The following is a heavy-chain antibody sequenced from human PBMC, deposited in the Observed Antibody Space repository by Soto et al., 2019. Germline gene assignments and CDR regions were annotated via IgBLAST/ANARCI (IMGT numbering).Heavy chain of an antibody. CDR3: ARVLIRRYYYYYGIDV. Sequence: GASVKVSCKASGGTFSSYAISWVRQAPGQGLEWMGGIIPIFGTANYAQKFQGRVTITADESTSTAYMELSSLRSEDTAVYYRARVLIRRYYYYYGIDVWGQGTTVTVSS. CDR2: IIPIFGTA. J-gene: IGHJ6*02. CDR1: GGTFSSYA. D-gene: IGHD3-3*02. V-gene: IGHV1-69*13.